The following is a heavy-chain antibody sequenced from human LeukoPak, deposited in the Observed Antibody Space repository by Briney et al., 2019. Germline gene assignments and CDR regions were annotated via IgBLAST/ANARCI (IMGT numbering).Heavy chain of an antibody. V-gene: IGHV3-48*03. CDR1: GFTFSSYE. CDR3: ARDRSGFSGYDFFDY. Sequence: GGSLRLSYAASGFTFSSYEMNWVRQAPGKGLEWVSYISSSGSTIYYADSVKGRFTISRDNAKNSLYLQMNSLRAEDTAVYYCARDRSGFSGYDFFDYWGQGTLVTVFS. D-gene: IGHD5-12*01. J-gene: IGHJ4*02. CDR2: ISSSGSTI.